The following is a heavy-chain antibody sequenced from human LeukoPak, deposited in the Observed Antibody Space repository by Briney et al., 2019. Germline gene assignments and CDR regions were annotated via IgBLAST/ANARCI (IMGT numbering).Heavy chain of an antibody. J-gene: IGHJ5*02. CDR3: VRIPNNAGFPNWFDP. Sequence: GGSLRLSCAASGFSFTYSTMNWVRLAPGKGLEWVSSITSSSGSIYYSDSVRGRFTVSRDNAKNSLYLQMNSLIAEDSAVYYCVRIPNNAGFPNWFDPWGQGTLVSVSS. V-gene: IGHV3-21*01. CDR2: ITSSSGSI. D-gene: IGHD3-9*01. CDR1: GFSFTYST.